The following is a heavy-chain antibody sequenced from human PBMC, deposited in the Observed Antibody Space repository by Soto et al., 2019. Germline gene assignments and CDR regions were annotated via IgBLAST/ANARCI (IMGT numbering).Heavy chain of an antibody. CDR3: ARIIRSYGSGSYPFDY. CDR1: GGSISSGGYY. V-gene: IGHV4-31*03. J-gene: IGHJ4*02. Sequence: TSETLSLTCTVSGGSISSGGYYWSWIRQHPGKGLEWIGYIYYSGSTYYNPSLKSRVTISVDTSKNQFSLKLSSVTAADTAVYYCARIIRSYGSGSYPFDYWGQGTLVTVSS. CDR2: IYYSGST. D-gene: IGHD3-10*01.